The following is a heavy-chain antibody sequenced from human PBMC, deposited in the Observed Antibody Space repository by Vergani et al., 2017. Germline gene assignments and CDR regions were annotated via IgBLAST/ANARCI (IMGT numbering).Heavy chain of an antibody. Sequence: QVQLVESGGGVVQRGGSLRLSCATSGFTLSNYDMQWIRQGPGKGLEFVAFIQFDGSNQYYSNSVKGRFTLSRDFSKNTLYLHINSLRTDDTATYYCANHFRGWGIDYWGQGTQVIVSS. V-gene: IGHV3-30*02. CDR1: GFTLSNYD. D-gene: IGHD3-16*01. CDR2: IQFDGSNQ. CDR3: ANHFRGWGIDY. J-gene: IGHJ4*02.